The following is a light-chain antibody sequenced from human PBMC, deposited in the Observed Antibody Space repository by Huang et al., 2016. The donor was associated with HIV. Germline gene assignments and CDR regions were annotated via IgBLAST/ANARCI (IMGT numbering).Light chain of an antibody. V-gene: IGKV1-39*01. Sequence: DIQLTQSPSSLSASVGDRVTITCRASQSVSIYLNWYQQKPGKAPEVLIYAASSLHRGVPSRFSGSGSGTDFTLTISSLQPEDVATYYCHQGFSPQTFGQGTKVDIK. CDR2: AAS. CDR3: HQGFSPQT. J-gene: IGKJ1*01. CDR1: QSVSIY.